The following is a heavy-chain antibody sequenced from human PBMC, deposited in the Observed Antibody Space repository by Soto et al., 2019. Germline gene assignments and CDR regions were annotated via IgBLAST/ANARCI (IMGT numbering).Heavy chain of an antibody. J-gene: IGHJ2*01. Sequence: QVQLVESGGGVVQPGRSLRLSCAASGFSFSSHGMHGVRQAPGKGLEWVAVVSYDGGSKYYADSVKGRFTVSRDNSKNTLALEMNSLRTEDTAVYYCAKIYCGGGSCYWFFALWGRGTLVTVSS. CDR3: AKIYCGGGSCYWFFAL. CDR2: VSYDGGSK. V-gene: IGHV3-30*18. CDR1: GFSFSSHG. D-gene: IGHD2-15*01.